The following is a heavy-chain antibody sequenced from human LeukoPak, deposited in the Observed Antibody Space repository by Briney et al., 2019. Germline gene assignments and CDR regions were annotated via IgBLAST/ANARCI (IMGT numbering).Heavy chain of an antibody. Sequence: PGGSLRLSCAASGFIFSSYWMSWVRQAPGKGLEWVSTVSGSGGSTYYADSVKGRFTISRDNSKNTLYLQMNRLRAEDTAVYYCAKESTVTPGNVNWFDTWGQGTLVTVSS. V-gene: IGHV3-23*01. CDR1: GFIFSSYW. D-gene: IGHD4-17*01. J-gene: IGHJ5*02. CDR3: AKESTVTPGNVNWFDT. CDR2: VSGSGGST.